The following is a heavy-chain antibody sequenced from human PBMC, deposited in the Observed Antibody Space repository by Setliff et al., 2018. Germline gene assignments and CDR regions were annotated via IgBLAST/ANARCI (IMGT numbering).Heavy chain of an antibody. Sequence: SETLSLTCTVSGGSISSHSYYWGWIRQPPGKGLEWIGSMYYGGSTYYNRSLKSRVTISIDPSKNQFSLKLSSVTAADTAVYYCARAPRYFDSTGSYFDGWGQGTPVTVSS. D-gene: IGHD3-22*01. CDR1: GGSISSHSYY. CDR2: MYYGGST. CDR3: ARAPRYFDSTGSYFDG. J-gene: IGHJ4*02. V-gene: IGHV4-39*07.